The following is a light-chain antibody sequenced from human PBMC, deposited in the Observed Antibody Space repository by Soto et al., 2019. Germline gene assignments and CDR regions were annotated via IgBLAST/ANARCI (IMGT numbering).Light chain of an antibody. J-gene: IGLJ1*01. CDR3: SSYITTNSRV. CDR1: SGYIGNFNF. CDR2: EVS. V-gene: IGLV2-14*01. Sequence: QSALTQPASVSGSPGQSITISCTGTSGYIGNFNFVSWYQQHPGKAPKLMIYEVSNRPSGVSDRFSGSESGNTASLTISGLQDEQEADHYCSSYITTNSRVFGTGTKVTV.